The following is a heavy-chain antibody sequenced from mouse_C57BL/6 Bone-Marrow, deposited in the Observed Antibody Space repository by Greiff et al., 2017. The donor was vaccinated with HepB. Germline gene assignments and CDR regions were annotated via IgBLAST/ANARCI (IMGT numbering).Heavy chain of an antibody. V-gene: IGHV1-19*01. D-gene: IGHD1-1*01. CDR1: GYTFTDYY. Sequence: EVQLKQSGPVLVKPGASVKMSCKASGYTFTDYYMNWVKQSHGKSLEWIGVINPYNGGTSYNQKFKGKATLTVDKSSSTAYMELNSLTSEDSAVYYCARWSAVKQFAYWGQGTLVTVSA. J-gene: IGHJ3*01. CDR3: ARWSAVKQFAY. CDR2: INPYNGGT.